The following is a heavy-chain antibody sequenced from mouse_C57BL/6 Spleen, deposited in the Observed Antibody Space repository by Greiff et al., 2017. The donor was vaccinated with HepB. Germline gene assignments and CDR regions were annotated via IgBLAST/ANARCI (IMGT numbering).Heavy chain of an antibody. Sequence: VQLQQSGAELVRPGASVKLSCTASGFNIKDDYMHWVKQRPEQGLEWIGWIDPENGDTEYASKFQGKSTITADTSSNTAYLQLSSLTSEDTAVYYCAYHGSSDGGEVWGTGTTVTVSS. V-gene: IGHV14-4*01. CDR1: GFNIKDDY. D-gene: IGHD1-1*01. J-gene: IGHJ1*03. CDR3: AYHGSSDGGEV. CDR2: IDPENGDT.